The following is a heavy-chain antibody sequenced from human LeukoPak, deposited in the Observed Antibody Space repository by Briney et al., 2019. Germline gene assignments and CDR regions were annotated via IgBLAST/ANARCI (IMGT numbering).Heavy chain of an antibody. CDR2: LNTHSGGT. CDR3: ARGRRRDSSSWYLGKYFQH. J-gene: IGHJ1*01. CDR1: GYTFTGYY. Sequence: ASVKVSCKASGYTFTGYYLHWVRQAPGQGLEWMGWLNTHSGGTNYAQNFQGRVTMTRDTSISTAYLELSRLTSDDTAMYYCARGRRRDSSSWYLGKYFQHWGQGTLVTVSS. V-gene: IGHV1-2*02. D-gene: IGHD6-13*01.